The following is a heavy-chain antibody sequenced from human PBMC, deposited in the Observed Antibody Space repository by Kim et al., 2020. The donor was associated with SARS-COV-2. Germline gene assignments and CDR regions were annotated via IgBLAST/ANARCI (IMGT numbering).Heavy chain of an antibody. J-gene: IGHJ3*02. D-gene: IGHD2-2*01. CDR1: GFTFSSYA. CDR3: AKGCSSTSCYYWGHAFDI. CDR2: ISGSGGST. Sequence: GGSLRLSCAASGFTFSSYAMSWVRQAPGKGLEWVSAISGSGGSTYYADSVKGRFTISRDNSKNTLYLQMNSLRAEDTAVYYCAKGCSSTSCYYWGHAFDIWGQGTMVTVSS. V-gene: IGHV3-23*01.